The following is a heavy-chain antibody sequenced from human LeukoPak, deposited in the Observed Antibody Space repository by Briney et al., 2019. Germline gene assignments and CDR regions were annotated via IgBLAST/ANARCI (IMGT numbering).Heavy chain of an antibody. CDR2: ISGSGGST. D-gene: IGHD6-6*01. J-gene: IGHJ6*02. Sequence: PGGSLRLSCAASGFTFSSYAMSWVRQAPGKGLEWVSAISGSGGSTYYADSVKGRFTISRDNSKNTLYLQMNSLRAEDTAVYYCARGSSSFDYYYGMDVWGQGTTVTVS. V-gene: IGHV3-23*01. CDR1: GFTFSSYA. CDR3: ARGSSSFDYYYGMDV.